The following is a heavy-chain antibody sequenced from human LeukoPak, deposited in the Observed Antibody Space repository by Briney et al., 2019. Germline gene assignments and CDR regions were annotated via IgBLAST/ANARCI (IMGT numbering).Heavy chain of an antibody. CDR3: ARGVWSDSYYFDY. CDR1: GFTVSSNY. CDR2: IYSGGST. J-gene: IGHJ4*02. V-gene: IGHV3-53*01. Sequence: GSLRLSCAASGFTVSSNYMSWVRQAPGKGLEWVSVIYSGGSTYYADSVKGRFTISRDNSKNTLYLQMNSLRAEDTAVYYCARGVWSDSYYFDYWGQGTLVTVSS. D-gene: IGHD3-10*01.